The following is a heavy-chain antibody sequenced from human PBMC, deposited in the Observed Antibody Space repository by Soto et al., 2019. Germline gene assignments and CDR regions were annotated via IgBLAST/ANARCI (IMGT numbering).Heavy chain of an antibody. J-gene: IGHJ4*02. CDR1: GFSLSGYA. V-gene: IGHV3-73*01. D-gene: IGHD1-26*01. CDR3: TRPPSGRYDDDTDF. Sequence: GGSLRLSCSGSGFSLSGYAIHWVRQASGKGLEWLALITDKANNNATAYAAPVKGRFTISRDESQNVVFLQMSSLKTEDTARSYCTRPPSGRYDDDTDFWGQGTQVTVSS. CDR2: ITDKANNNAT.